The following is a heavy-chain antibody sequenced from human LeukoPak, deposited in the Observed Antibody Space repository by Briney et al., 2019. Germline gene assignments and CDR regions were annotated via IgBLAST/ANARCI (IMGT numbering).Heavy chain of an antibody. V-gene: IGHV1-18*01. CDR1: GYSFTSYD. J-gene: IGHJ4*02. CDR3: VRSSDGRGLIPFDY. CDR2: ISPYNGDT. D-gene: IGHD5-24*01. Sequence: ASVKVSCKPSGYSFTSYDISWVRQAPGQGLEWMGWISPYNGDTNYAPKFQGRVTMTTDTSTTTAYMELRSLRSDDTAVYYCVRSSDGRGLIPFDYWGRGTPVIVSS.